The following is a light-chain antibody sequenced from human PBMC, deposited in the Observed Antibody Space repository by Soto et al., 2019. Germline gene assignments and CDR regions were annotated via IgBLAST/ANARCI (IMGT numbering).Light chain of an antibody. CDR3: QQCVTAPLT. CDR2: DAS. J-gene: IGKJ1*01. V-gene: IGKV3-20*01. Sequence: EIVLTQSPGTLSLSPGERATLSCRASQSLSKNYLAWYQHKPGQAPRLLIHDASNRATGIPDRFSGSGSGTDFTLTISSLEPEGSAVYYCQQCVTAPLTFGPGNKVDI. CDR1: QSLSKNY.